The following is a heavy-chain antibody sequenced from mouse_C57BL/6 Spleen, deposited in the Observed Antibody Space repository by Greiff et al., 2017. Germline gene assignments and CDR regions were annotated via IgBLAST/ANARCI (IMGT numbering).Heavy chain of an antibody. J-gene: IGHJ4*01. CDR1: GYTFTDYN. D-gene: IGHD1-1*01. CDR2: INPNNGGT. Sequence: VQLKQSGPELVKPGASVKMSCKASGYTFTDYNMHWVKQSHGKSLEWIGYINPNNGGTSYNQKFKGKATLTVNKSSSTAYMELRSLTSEDSAVYYCARRYYYGSIAMDYWGQGTSVTVSS. V-gene: IGHV1-22*01. CDR3: ARRYYYGSIAMDY.